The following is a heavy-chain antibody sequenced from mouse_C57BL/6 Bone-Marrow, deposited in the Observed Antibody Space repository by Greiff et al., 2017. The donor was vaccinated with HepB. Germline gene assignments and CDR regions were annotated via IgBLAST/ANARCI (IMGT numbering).Heavy chain of an antibody. V-gene: IGHV1-47*01. CDR1: GYTFTTYP. CDR2: FHPYNDDT. CDR3: ARRTYYYGSSYGWYFDV. Sequence: QVQLKQSGAELVKPGASVKMSCKASGYTFTTYPIEWMKQNHGKSLEWIGNFHPYNDDTKYNEKFKGKATLTVEKSSSTVYLELSRLTSDDYAVYYCARRTYYYGSSYGWYFDVWGTGTTVTVSS. J-gene: IGHJ1*03. D-gene: IGHD1-1*01.